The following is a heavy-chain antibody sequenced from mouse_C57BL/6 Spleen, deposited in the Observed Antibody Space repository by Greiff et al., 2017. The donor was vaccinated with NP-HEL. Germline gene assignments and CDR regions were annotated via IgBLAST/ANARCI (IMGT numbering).Heavy chain of an antibody. D-gene: IGHD3-2*02. CDR3: AREGVQLRLLWFAY. J-gene: IGHJ3*01. CDR2: IHPNSGST. Sequence: QVQLQQSGAELVKPGASVKLSCKASGYTFTSYWMHWVKQRPGQGLEWIGMIHPNSGSTNYNEKFKSKATLTVDKSSSTAYMQLSSLTSEDSAVYYCAREGVQLRLLWFAYWGQGTLVTVSA. V-gene: IGHV1-64*01. CDR1: GYTFTSYW.